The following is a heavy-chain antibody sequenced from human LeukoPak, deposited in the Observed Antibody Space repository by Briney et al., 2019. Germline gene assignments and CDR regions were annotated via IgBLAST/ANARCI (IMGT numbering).Heavy chain of an antibody. V-gene: IGHV3-21*01. Sequence: PGGSLRLSCTASGFTFSSYSMNWVRQAPGKGLEWVASISSSSSYINYADSVKGRFTISRDNSKNTLYLQMNSLRAEDTAVYYCASPIGYCSSTSCYTWYGMDVWGQGTTVTVSS. D-gene: IGHD2-2*02. J-gene: IGHJ6*02. CDR2: ISSSSSYI. CDR3: ASPIGYCSSTSCYTWYGMDV. CDR1: GFTFSSYS.